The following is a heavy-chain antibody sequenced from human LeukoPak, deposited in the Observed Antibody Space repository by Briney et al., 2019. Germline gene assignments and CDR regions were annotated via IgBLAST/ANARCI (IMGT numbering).Heavy chain of an antibody. D-gene: IGHD6-6*01. CDR3: ARGRRYSSSGYDY. CDR2: IYYSGST. V-gene: IGHV4-59*12. CDR1: GGSISSYY. Sequence: SETLSLTCTVSGGSISSYYWSWIRQPPGKGLEWIGYIYYSGSTNYNPSLESRVTISVDTSKNQFSLKLSSVTAADTAVYYCARGRRYSSSGYDYWGQGTLVTVSS. J-gene: IGHJ4*02.